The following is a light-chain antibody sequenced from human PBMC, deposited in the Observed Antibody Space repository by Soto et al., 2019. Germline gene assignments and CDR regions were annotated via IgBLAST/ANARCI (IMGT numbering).Light chain of an antibody. CDR1: SSDIGAYDY. CDR2: EVN. V-gene: IGLV2-14*01. Sequence: QSALTQPASLSGSPGQSITISCTGTSSDIGAYDYVSWFQQHPGKAPKLMISEVNNRPSGVSNRFSGSKSGNTAYLTISGLQVEDEAEYFCFSSTTTSTNVFGTGTKVTVL. CDR3: FSSTTTSTNV. J-gene: IGLJ1*01.